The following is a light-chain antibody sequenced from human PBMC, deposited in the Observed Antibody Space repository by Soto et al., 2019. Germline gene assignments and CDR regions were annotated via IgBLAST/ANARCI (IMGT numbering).Light chain of an antibody. J-gene: IGKJ4*01. CDR1: QSVRSY. CDR3: QQRSNWLT. Sequence: EIVLTQSPATLSLFPGERATLSCRASQSVRSYLAWYQQKPGQAPRLLIYDASNRATGIPARFSGSGSGTDFTLTISSLEPEDFAVYYCQQRSNWLTFGGGTKVEIK. CDR2: DAS. V-gene: IGKV3-11*01.